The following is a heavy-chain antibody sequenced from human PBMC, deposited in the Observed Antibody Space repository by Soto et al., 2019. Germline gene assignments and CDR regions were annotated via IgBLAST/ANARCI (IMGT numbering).Heavy chain of an antibody. CDR2: IYVDGRT. Sequence: PGGSVRLACAASGATGGSQHVSWVRQAQGKGVEWVSSIYVDGRTFYADSVKGRFTISRDNSKNTMYLHMNSLRAEDTAVYFCATVWHSNGDSWGQGT. CDR1: GATGGSQH. CDR3: ATVWHSNGDS. J-gene: IGHJ5*01. V-gene: IGHV3-53*01. D-gene: IGHD3-22*01.